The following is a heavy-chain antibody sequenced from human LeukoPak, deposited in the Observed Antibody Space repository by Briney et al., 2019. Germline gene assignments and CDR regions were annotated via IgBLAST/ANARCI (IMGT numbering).Heavy chain of an antibody. CDR3: ARGTVDFWSGPSDY. V-gene: IGHV3-7*01. D-gene: IGHD3-3*01. CDR1: GFTFSSYW. J-gene: IGHJ4*02. Sequence: PGGSLRLSCAASGFTFSSYWMSWVRQAPGKGLEWVANIKQDGSEKYYVDSVKGRFTISRDNAKNSLYLQMNSLRAEDTAVYYCARGTVDFWSGPSDYWGQGTLVTVSS. CDR2: IKQDGSEK.